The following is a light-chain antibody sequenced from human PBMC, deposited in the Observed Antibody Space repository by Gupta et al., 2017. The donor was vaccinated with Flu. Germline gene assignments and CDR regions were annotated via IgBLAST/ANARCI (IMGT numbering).Light chain of an antibody. CDR2: QDR. Sequence: YELTQPPSVSVSPGQTASITCSGDRLGGKYVCWCQKKPGQSPVLVMYQDRERPSGMPERFSGSSSGNTATLTISGTKARDEADYYCQAGDSNTAVFGGGTKLTVL. V-gene: IGLV3-1*01. J-gene: IGLJ2*01. CDR1: RLGGKY. CDR3: QAGDSNTAV.